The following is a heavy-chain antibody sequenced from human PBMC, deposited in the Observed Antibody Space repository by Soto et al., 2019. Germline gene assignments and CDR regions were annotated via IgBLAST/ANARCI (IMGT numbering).Heavy chain of an antibody. CDR1: GFTFSSYG. CDR3: AKDRGSGYYGTGVSIGY. Sequence: PVGSLRLSCAASGFTFSSYGMHWVRQAPGKGLEWVAVISYDGSNKYYADSVKGRFTISRDNSKNTLYLQMNSLRAEDTAVYYCAKDRGSGYYGTGVSIGYWGQGT. CDR2: ISYDGSNK. V-gene: IGHV3-30*18. D-gene: IGHD3-22*01. J-gene: IGHJ4*02.